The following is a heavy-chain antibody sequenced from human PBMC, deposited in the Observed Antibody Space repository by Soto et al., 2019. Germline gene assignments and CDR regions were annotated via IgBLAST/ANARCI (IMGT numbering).Heavy chain of an antibody. CDR3: ARMGRDCSGGSGYSQPTFDY. Sequence: QLQLQESGSGLVKPSQTLSLTCAVSGGSISSGGYSWSWIRQPPGKGLEWIGYISLSGSNYYNPSLKSRVTISVDMSKNQFSLKLSSVTAADTAVYYCARMGRDCSGGSGYSQPTFDYWGQGTLVTVSS. CDR1: GGSISSGGYS. V-gene: IGHV4-30-2*01. D-gene: IGHD2-15*01. J-gene: IGHJ4*02. CDR2: ISLSGSN.